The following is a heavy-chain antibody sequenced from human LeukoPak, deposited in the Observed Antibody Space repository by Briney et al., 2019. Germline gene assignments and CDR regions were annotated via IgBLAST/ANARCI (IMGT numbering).Heavy chain of an antibody. CDR3: ARDSQYSSSPNWFDP. V-gene: IGHV3-21*01. D-gene: IGHD6-13*01. CDR2: ISSSSTYI. J-gene: IGHJ5*02. Sequence: GGSLRLSCAGSGFPFSSYPISWVRQAPGKGLEWVSPISSSSTYIYYADSVKGRFTISRDNAKNSLYLQMNSLRAEDTAVYYCARDSQYSSSPNWFDPWGQGTLVTVSS. CDR1: GFPFSSYP.